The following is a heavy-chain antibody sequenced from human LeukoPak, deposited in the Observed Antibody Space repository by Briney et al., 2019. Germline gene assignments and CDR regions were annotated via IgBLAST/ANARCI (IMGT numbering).Heavy chain of an antibody. CDR2: ISPSGDST. CDR3: ARETYSSGCLDY. V-gene: IGHV1-46*01. D-gene: IGHD6-19*01. CDR1: GNSFSNYY. Sequence: ASVKVSCKASGNSFSNYYVHWVRQAPGQGLEWMAIISPSGDSTRFAQKFQGRVTLTRDTSTNTVHMELSSLRSDDTAVYYCARETYSSGCLDYWDQGTLVTVSS. J-gene: IGHJ4*02.